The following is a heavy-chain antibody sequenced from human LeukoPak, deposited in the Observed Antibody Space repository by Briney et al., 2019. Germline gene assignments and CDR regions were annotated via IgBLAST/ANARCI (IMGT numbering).Heavy chain of an antibody. Sequence: SLTLSLTCLVSRGFISNSSYYWGWIRQPPGKGLEWIGSIYYSRSTYYNPPLKSRVTRSVDTSKKQFSLKLSSVTAADAAVYYCARHVLWFGELLRSWFDPWGQGTLVTVSS. J-gene: IGHJ5*02. V-gene: IGHV4-39*01. CDR3: ARHVLWFGELLRSWFDP. D-gene: IGHD3-10*01. CDR2: IYYSRST. CDR1: RGFISNSSYY.